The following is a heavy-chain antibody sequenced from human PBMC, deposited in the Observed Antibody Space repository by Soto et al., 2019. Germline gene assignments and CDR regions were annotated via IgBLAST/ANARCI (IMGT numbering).Heavy chain of an antibody. J-gene: IGHJ4*02. D-gene: IGHD3-16*01. V-gene: IGHV3-23*01. CDR3: AKWHTYNYDSLAFSGFDC. Sequence: EVQVSESGGGLVQPGGSLRLSCKASGFTFSSSAMTWFRQAPGKGLEWVSAISGGDGSPSYADSVKGRFTISRDNSKNTLYLHMNSLRADDTAAYYCAKWHTYNYDSLAFSGFDCWGQGTQVTVSS. CDR1: GFTFSSSA. CDR2: ISGGDGSP.